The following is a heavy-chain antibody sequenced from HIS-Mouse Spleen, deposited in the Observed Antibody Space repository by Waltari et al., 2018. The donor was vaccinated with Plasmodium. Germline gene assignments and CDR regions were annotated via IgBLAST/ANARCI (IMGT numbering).Heavy chain of an antibody. J-gene: IGHJ4*02. D-gene: IGHD6-13*01. CDR3: AKDRRSSSWYVDY. CDR1: GFTFSRVG. V-gene: IGHV3-30*18. CDR2: ISYDGSNK. Sequence: QVQLVESGGGVVQPGRSLRLSCAASGFTFSRVGMHWVRPAPGKWLEWVAVISYDGSNKYYADSVKGRFTISRDNSKNTLYLQMNSLRAEDTAVYYCAKDRRSSSWYVDYWGQGTLVTVSS.